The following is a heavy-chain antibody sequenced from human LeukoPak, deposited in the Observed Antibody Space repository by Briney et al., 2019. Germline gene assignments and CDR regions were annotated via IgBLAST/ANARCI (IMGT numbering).Heavy chain of an antibody. CDR2: IFGSGGST. CDR3: AKTTTGYSSGRYPGWPVDY. Sequence: GGSLRLSCAASGFTFSSYAMYWVRQAPGKGLEWVSGIFGSGGSTHYADSVKGRFTISRDNSKNTAYLQMNSLRAEDTAVYYCAKTTTGYSSGRYPGWPVDYWGQGTLVTVSS. V-gene: IGHV3-23*01. CDR1: GFTFSSYA. D-gene: IGHD6-19*01. J-gene: IGHJ4*02.